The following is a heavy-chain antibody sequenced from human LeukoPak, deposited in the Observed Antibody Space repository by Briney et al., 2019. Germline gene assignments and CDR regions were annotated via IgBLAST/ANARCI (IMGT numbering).Heavy chain of an antibody. D-gene: IGHD5-12*01. CDR1: GFTFSNAW. CDR3: AKENVDRFDY. V-gene: IGHV3-30*02. J-gene: IGHJ4*02. CDR2: IRYDGSNK. Sequence: GGSLRLSCAASGFTFSNAWMSWVRQAPGKGLEWVAFIRYDGSNKYYADSVKGRFTISRDNSKNTLYLQMNSLRAEDTAVYYCAKENVDRFDYWGQGTLVTVSS.